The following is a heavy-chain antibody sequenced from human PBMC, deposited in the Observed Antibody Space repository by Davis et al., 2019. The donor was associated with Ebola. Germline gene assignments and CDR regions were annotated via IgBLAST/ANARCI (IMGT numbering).Heavy chain of an antibody. V-gene: IGHV1-18*01. CDR3: SRERATIFGVVITTEFDY. Sequence: ASVKVSCKASGYTFTSYGISWVRQAPGQGLEWMGWISAYNGNTNYAQKLQGRVTMTTDTSTSTAYMELRSLRSYDTAVYYCSRERATIFGVVITTEFDYWGQGTLVTVSS. CDR2: ISAYNGNT. CDR1: GYTFTSYG. D-gene: IGHD3-3*01. J-gene: IGHJ4*02.